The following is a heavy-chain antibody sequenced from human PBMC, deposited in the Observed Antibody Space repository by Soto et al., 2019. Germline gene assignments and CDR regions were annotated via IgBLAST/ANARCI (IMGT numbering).Heavy chain of an antibody. J-gene: IGHJ4*02. CDR1: GFTFSSYA. D-gene: IGHD2-15*01. Sequence: EVQLLESGGGLLQPGGSLRLSCAASGFTFSSYAMSWVRQAPGKGLEWVSAISGSGGSTYYADSVKGRFTISRDNSKNTLYLQLNSLRAEDTAVYYCAKASRGLGYCSGGSCYPRFWGQGTLVTVSS. CDR3: AKASRGLGYCSGGSCYPRF. V-gene: IGHV3-23*01. CDR2: ISGSGGST.